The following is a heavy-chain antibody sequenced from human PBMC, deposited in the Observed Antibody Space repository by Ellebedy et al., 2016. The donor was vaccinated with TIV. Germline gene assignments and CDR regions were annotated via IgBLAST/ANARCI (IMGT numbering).Heavy chain of an antibody. Sequence: GESLKISCAASGFSFSDHYMSWIRQAPGKGLEWISFISTSSSHTNYADSVKGRFTISRDNARNSRYLQMNSLRAEDTAVYYCATFRFNWNYFDSWGQGTLVTVSS. D-gene: IGHD1-20*01. CDR3: ATFRFNWNYFDS. CDR1: GFSFSDHY. J-gene: IGHJ4*02. V-gene: IGHV3-11*06. CDR2: ISTSSSHT.